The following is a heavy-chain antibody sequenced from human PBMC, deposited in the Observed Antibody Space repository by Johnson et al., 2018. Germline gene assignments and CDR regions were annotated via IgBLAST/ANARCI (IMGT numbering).Heavy chain of an antibody. J-gene: IGHJ4*02. Sequence: QVQLVQSGAEVKKPESSXKVSCKASGDNLNNYIISWVRQAPGQGLEWMGRIIPVNGIANYAHRFRGRLTITADRSTSTAYMELSSLRSEDTAGYYCARGPRYCSGGSCLLFDYWGQGTLVTVSS. V-gene: IGHV1-69*04. CDR3: ARGPRYCSGGSCLLFDY. CDR2: IIPVNGIA. CDR1: GDNLNNYI. D-gene: IGHD2-15*01.